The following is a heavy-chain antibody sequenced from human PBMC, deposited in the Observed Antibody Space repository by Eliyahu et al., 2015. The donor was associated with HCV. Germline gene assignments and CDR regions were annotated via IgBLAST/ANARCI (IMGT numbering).Heavy chain of an antibody. J-gene: IGHJ1*01. Sequence: QVQLVESGGGVVQXGRSRXLSCAASXXTFSSYGMHWVRQAPGKGLXWVXVISYDGSNKYYADSVKGRFTISRDNSKNTLYLQMNSLRAEDTAVYYCAKDQRVKSRANAVFQHWGQGTLVTVSS. CDR1: XXTFSSYG. D-gene: IGHD6-25*01. CDR3: AKDQRVKSRANAVFQH. CDR2: ISYDGSNK. V-gene: IGHV3-30*18.